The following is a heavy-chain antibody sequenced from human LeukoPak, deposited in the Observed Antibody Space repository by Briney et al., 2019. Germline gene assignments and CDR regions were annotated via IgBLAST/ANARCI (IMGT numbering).Heavy chain of an antibody. J-gene: IGHJ4*02. D-gene: IGHD2-15*01. CDR2: ISYDGSNK. V-gene: IGHV3-30-3*01. CDR3: AKGTSSSCYSAPNY. Sequence: GGSLRLSCAASGFTFSSYAMHWVRQAPGKGLEWVAAISYDGSNKYYADSVKGRFTISRDNSKNTLSLQLNSLRAEDTAVYYCAKGTSSSCYSAPNYWGQGTLVTVSS. CDR1: GFTFSSYA.